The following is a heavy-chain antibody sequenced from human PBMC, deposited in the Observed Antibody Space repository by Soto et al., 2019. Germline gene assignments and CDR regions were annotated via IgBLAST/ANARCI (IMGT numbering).Heavy chain of an antibody. CDR1: GFTFSSYA. CDR3: VKGLDYDILTGLN. CDR2: ISSNGGST. J-gene: IGHJ4*02. Sequence: GGSLRLSCSASGFTFSSYAMHWVRQAPGKGLEYVSAISSNGGSTYYADSVKGRFTISRDNSKNTLYLQMSSLRAEDTAVYYCVKGLDYDILTGLNWGQGTLVTVSS. V-gene: IGHV3-64D*06. D-gene: IGHD3-9*01.